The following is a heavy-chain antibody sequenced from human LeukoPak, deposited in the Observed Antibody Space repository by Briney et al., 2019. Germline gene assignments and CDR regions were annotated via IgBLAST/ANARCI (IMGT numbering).Heavy chain of an antibody. CDR2: IHTSWTT. J-gene: IGHJ5*02. CDR1: GDSISSYY. D-gene: IGHD3-16*01. V-gene: IGHV4-4*07. CDR3: ARGDYYDGGGRNWFDP. Sequence: SETLSLTCTVSGDSISSYYWSFIRQPAGKGLEWIGRIHTSWTTYYNPSLKSRVTMSVDTSRNQFSLRLTSVTAADTAVYYCARGDYYDGGGRNWFDPWGQGTLVTVSS.